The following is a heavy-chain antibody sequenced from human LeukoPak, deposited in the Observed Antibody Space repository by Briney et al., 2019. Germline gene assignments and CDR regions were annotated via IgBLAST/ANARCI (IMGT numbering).Heavy chain of an antibody. CDR3: ARARGDGYQWYFDL. Sequence: GGSLRLSCAASGFTFSTYWMNWVRQAPGKGLEWVANIKQDGSEKNYVDFVKGRFTISRDNAKNSLDLQMNSLRAEDTAMYYCARARGDGYQWYFDLWGRGTLVTVSS. CDR1: GFTFSTYW. D-gene: IGHD5-24*01. J-gene: IGHJ2*01. V-gene: IGHV3-7*01. CDR2: IKQDGSEK.